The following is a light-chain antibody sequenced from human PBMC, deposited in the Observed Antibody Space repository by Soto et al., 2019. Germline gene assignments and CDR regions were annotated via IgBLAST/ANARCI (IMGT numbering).Light chain of an antibody. V-gene: IGKV3-15*01. CDR3: QQYYEYPTLI. CDR2: GAS. J-gene: IGKJ4*01. Sequence: EIVMTQSPATLSVSPGERATLSCRASQNINRKLAWYQQKPGQAPRLLISGASTRATGIPARFSGSGSGTEFTLTISSLQSEDFAVYYCQQYYEYPTLIFGGGTKVEIK. CDR1: QNINRK.